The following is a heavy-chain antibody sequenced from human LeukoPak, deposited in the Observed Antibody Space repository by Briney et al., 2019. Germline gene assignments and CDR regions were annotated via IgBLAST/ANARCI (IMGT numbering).Heavy chain of an antibody. CDR1: GSSISSGYY. CDR3: ARSPEGGGLFDY. V-gene: IGHV4-38-2*02. Sequence: SETLSLTCTVSGSSISSGYYWGWIRQPPGKGLEWIGSIYHSGSTYYNPSLKSRVTMSVDTSKNQFSLKLSSVTAADTAVHYCARSPEGGGLFDYWGQGTLVTVSS. D-gene: IGHD1-26*01. CDR2: IYHSGST. J-gene: IGHJ4*02.